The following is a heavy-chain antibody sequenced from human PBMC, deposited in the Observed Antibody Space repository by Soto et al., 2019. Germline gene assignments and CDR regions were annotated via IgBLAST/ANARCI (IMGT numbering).Heavy chain of an antibody. V-gene: IGHV4-30-2*01. Sequence: QLQLQESGSGLVKPSQTLSLTCAVSGGSISSGGYSWSWLRQPPGKGLEWIGYIFHSGSTYSNPALKSRGTISADGCKNHFSLDLSSVTAADTAVYYCAREGGSGSPDLYFNVWGRGTLVTVSS. CDR3: AREGGSGSPDLYFNV. CDR2: IFHSGST. D-gene: IGHD1-26*01. J-gene: IGHJ2*01. CDR1: GGSISSGGYS.